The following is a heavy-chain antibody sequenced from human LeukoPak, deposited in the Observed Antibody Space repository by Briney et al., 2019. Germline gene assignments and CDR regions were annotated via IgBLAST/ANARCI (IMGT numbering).Heavy chain of an antibody. V-gene: IGHV3-23*01. CDR2: ISASGGST. CDR1: GFTFSSYA. D-gene: IGHD3-22*01. J-gene: IGHJ4*02. Sequence: GGSLRLSCAASGFTFSSYAMNWVRQAPGKGLEWVSAISASGGSTYYADSVKGRFTISRDKSKNTLYLQMNSLRAEDTAIYYCAKAPYYSDSSGYYYGGDYFDYWGQGTLVTVSS. CDR3: AKAPYYSDSSGYYYGGDYFDY.